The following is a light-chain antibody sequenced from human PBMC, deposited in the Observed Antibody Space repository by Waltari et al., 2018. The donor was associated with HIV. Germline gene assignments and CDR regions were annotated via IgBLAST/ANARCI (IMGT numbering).Light chain of an antibody. V-gene: IGKV3-15*01. CDR1: QSVARS. J-gene: IGKJ2*01. CDR2: GAS. CDR3: HQYNSWPPRYT. Sequence: EIVMTQSPATLSLSPGKRALLPCRASQSVARSLAWYQQKPGQAPRLLIYGASTRAAGIPGRFSGSGSGTEFTLTISSLQSEDSAIYFCHQYNSWPPRYTFGQGTKLEI.